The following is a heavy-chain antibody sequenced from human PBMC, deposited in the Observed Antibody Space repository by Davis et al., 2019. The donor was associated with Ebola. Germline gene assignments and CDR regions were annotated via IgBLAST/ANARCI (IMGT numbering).Heavy chain of an antibody. D-gene: IGHD1-20*01. J-gene: IGHJ6*02. CDR2: INHSGST. CDR3: ARDPITGTTGYYYYYGMDV. CDR1: GGSFSGYY. Sequence: SETLSLTCAVSGGSFSGYYWSWIRQHPGKGLGWIGEINHSGSTNYNPSLKSRVTISVDTSKNQFSLKLSSVTAADTAVYYCARDPITGTTGYYYYYGMDVWGQGTTVTVSS. V-gene: IGHV4-34*01.